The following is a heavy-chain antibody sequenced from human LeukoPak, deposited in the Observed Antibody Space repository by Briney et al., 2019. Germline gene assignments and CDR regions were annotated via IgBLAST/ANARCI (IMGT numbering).Heavy chain of an antibody. CDR3: AKAYCSAGSCYKYYYSGMDV. Sequence: SGGSLRLSCAASGFTFSNAWMSWVRQAPGKGLEWVSLISGDGGSTYYADSVKGRFTMSRDNSKNSLYLQMNSLRTEDTALYYCAKAYCSAGSCYKYYYSGMDVWGQGTTVTVSS. D-gene: IGHD2-15*01. CDR1: GFTFSNAW. CDR2: ISGDGGST. V-gene: IGHV3-43*02. J-gene: IGHJ6*02.